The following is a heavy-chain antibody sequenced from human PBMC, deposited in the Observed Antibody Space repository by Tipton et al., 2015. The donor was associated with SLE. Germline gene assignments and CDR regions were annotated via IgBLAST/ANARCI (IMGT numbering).Heavy chain of an antibody. J-gene: IGHJ4*02. D-gene: IGHD1-26*01. V-gene: IGHV3-30*02. CDR2: IRYDGSNK. CDR3: ARGHHGEWEPPGHDY. Sequence: SLRLSCAASGFTFSSYGMHWVRQAPGKGLEWVAFIRYDGSNKYYADSVKGRFTISRDNSKNTLYLQMNSLRGEDTAVYYCARGHHGEWEPPGHDYWGQGTLVTVSS. CDR1: GFTFSSYG.